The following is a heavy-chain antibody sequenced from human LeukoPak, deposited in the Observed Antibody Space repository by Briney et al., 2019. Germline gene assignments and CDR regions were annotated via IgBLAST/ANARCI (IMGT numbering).Heavy chain of an antibody. CDR2: INPDSGGT. D-gene: IGHD1-1*01. J-gene: IGHJ4*02. V-gene: IGHV1-2*02. CDR1: GYTFTGYY. CDR3: ASGTTGNDNFDY. Sequence: ASVKVSCKASGYTFTGYYMHWVRQAPGQGLEWMGWINPDSGGTNYAQKFQGRVTMTRDTSISTAYMELSRLTSDDTAVYYCASGTTGNDNFDYWGQGTLVTVSS.